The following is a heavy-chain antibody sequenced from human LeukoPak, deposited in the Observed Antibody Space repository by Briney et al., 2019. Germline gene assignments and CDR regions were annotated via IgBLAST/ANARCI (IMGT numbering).Heavy chain of an antibody. CDR1: GGSIISYY. V-gene: IGHV4-59*01. CDR2: IYYSGTT. Sequence: SETLSLTCAVSGGSIISYYWSWLRQPPGKGLEWIGYIYYSGTTNYNPSLKSRVTISVERSKNQFSLKLSSVTAADTAVYYCARGPGAMYFDFWGQGALVTVSS. CDR3: ARGPGAMYFDF. J-gene: IGHJ4*02. D-gene: IGHD2-2*01.